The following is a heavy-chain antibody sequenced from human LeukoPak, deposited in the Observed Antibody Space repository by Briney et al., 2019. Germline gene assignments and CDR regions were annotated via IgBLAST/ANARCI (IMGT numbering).Heavy chain of an antibody. CDR3: ARETTGWDTALDYYFYYMDV. V-gene: IGHV3-21*01. CDR2: ISRSSSYI. Sequence: AGGSLRLSCAASGFTFSSYWMSWVRQAPGKGLEWVSSISRSSSYIYYADSVKGRFTISRDNAKNSLFLQMNTLRAEDTALYYCARETTGWDTALDYYFYYMDVWGKGTTVTVSS. J-gene: IGHJ6*03. CDR1: GFTFSSYW. D-gene: IGHD6-19*01.